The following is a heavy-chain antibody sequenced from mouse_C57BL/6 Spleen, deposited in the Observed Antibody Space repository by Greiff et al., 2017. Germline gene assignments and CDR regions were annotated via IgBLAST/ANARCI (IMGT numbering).Heavy chain of an antibody. Sequence: EVHLVESGGGLVQPGGSLSLSCAASGFTFTAYYMSWVRQPPGKALEWLGFIRNKANGYTTEYSASVKGRFTISRDNSQSILYLQMNALRAEDSATYYCASLYYGNYWYFDVWGTGTTVTVSS. CDR3: ASLYYGNYWYFDV. CDR1: GFTFTAYY. V-gene: IGHV7-3*01. J-gene: IGHJ1*03. D-gene: IGHD2-1*01. CDR2: IRNKANGYTT.